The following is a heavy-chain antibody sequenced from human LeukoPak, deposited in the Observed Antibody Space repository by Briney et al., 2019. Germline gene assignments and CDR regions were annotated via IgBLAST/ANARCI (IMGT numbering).Heavy chain of an antibody. V-gene: IGHV4-39*01. Sequence: SETLSLTCTVSGGSNSSSSDFWGWIRQPPGKGLDWIGTMYDSGRTYYNSSLKSRVTISVDTSKNQFSLKLSSVTAADTAIYYCARRPRAAANDYWGQGTLVTVSS. CDR1: GGSNSSSSDF. CDR3: ARRPRAAANDY. D-gene: IGHD2-2*01. J-gene: IGHJ4*02. CDR2: MYDSGRT.